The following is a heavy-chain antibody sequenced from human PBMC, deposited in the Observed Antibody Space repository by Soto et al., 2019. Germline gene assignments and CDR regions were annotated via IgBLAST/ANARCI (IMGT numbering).Heavy chain of an antibody. V-gene: IGHV3-23*01. D-gene: IGHD3-3*01. Sequence: EVVLLESGGGLVQSGGSLRLSCAASGFIFKNYAMGLVRQAPGEGLEWVSAISGSGDNRYYADSVRGRFTISRDNSKSVVFLQMVSLTAEDSAVYFCASEGGDFWSGYGGRGQGTLVTVS. CDR1: GFIFKNYA. J-gene: IGHJ4*02. CDR2: ISGSGDNR. CDR3: ASEGGDFWSGYGG.